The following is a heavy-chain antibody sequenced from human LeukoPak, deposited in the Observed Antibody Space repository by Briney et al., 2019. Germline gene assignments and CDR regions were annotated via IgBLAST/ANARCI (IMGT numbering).Heavy chain of an antibody. Sequence: GGSLRLSCAASGFTFSSYGMHWVRQAPGKGLGWVAVIWYDGSNKYYADSVKGRFTISRDNSKNTLYLQMNSLRAEDTAVYYCAKEVAVAGTDFDYWGQGTLVTVSS. CDR3: AKEVAVAGTDFDY. D-gene: IGHD6-19*01. V-gene: IGHV3-33*06. CDR2: IWYDGSNK. J-gene: IGHJ4*02. CDR1: GFTFSSYG.